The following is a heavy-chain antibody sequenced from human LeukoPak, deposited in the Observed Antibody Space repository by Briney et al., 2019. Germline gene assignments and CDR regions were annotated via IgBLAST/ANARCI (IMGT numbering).Heavy chain of an antibody. V-gene: IGHV3-30*18. CDR3: AKDGEEQQLEYNFDY. CDR1: GFTFSSYG. Sequence: PGGSLRLSCAASGFTFSSYGMHWVRQAPGKGLEWVAVISYDGSNKYYVDSVKGRFTISRDNSKNTLYLQMNSLRVEDTAVYYYAKDGEEQQLEYNFDYWGQGTLVTVSS. CDR2: ISYDGSNK. J-gene: IGHJ4*02. D-gene: IGHD6-13*01.